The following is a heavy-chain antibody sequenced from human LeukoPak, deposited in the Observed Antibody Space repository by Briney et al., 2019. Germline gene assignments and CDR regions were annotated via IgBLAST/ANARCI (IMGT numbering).Heavy chain of an antibody. V-gene: IGHV4-59*01. Sequence: PSETLSLTCTVSGGSISSYYWSWIRQPPGKGLEWIGYIYYSGSTNYNPSLESRVTISVDTSKNQFSLKLSSVTAADTAVYYCARDRGSVPNYYDSSGYRAFDIWGQGTMVTVSS. CDR1: GGSISSYY. CDR2: IYYSGST. D-gene: IGHD3-22*01. J-gene: IGHJ3*02. CDR3: ARDRGSVPNYYDSSGYRAFDI.